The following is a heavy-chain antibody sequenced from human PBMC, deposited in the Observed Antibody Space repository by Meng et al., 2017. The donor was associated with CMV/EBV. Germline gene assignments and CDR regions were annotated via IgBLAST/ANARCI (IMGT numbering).Heavy chain of an antibody. D-gene: IGHD2-2*01. J-gene: IGHJ5*02. CDR1: VCTFSSYA. CDR2: IIPIFGTA. CDR3: ARDRGCSSTSCYPNWFDP. Sequence: SVKVSCKASVCTFSSYAISWVRQAPGQGLEWMGGIIPIFGTANYAQKFQGRVTITTDESTGTAYMELSSLRSEDTAVYYCARDRGCSSTSCYPNWFDPWGQGTLVTVSS. V-gene: IGHV1-69*05.